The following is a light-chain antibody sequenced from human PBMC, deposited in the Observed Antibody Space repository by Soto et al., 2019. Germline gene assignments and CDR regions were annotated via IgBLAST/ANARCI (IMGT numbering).Light chain of an antibody. J-gene: IGLJ2*01. V-gene: IGLV2-14*01. Sequence: QSALTQPASVSGSPGQSITISCTGTTSDVGAYNYVSWYQQHPGEAPRLMIYDVSYRPSGVSNRFSGSKSGNTASLPISGLRAEDEADYYCSSYSSISYVIFGGGTQLTVL. CDR3: SSYSSISYVI. CDR2: DVS. CDR1: TSDVGAYNY.